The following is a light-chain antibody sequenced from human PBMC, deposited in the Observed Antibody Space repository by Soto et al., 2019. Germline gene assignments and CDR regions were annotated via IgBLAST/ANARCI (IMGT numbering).Light chain of an antibody. J-gene: IGKJ1*01. CDR2: GAS. CDR3: QQFYNWPRT. V-gene: IGKV3-15*01. CDR1: QSVSSN. Sequence: EIVMTQSPGTLSVSPGERATLSCRASQSVSSNLAWYQQKPGQAPRLLIYGASTRATGIPARFSGSGSETEFTLTISSLQSVDFAVYYCQQFYNWPRTFGQGTKVEIK.